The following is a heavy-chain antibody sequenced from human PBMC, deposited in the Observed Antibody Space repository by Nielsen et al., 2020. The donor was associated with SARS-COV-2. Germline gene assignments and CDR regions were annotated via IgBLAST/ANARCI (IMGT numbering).Heavy chain of an antibody. CDR1: GGSISSSSYY. Sequence: SETLSLTCTVSGGSISSSSYYWGWIRQPPGKGLEWIGSIYYSGSTNYNPSLKSRVTISVDTSKNQFSLRLSSVTAADTAVYYCARERGYCSGRGCYSARNYYYYMDVWGKGTTVTVSS. J-gene: IGHJ6*03. D-gene: IGHD2-15*01. V-gene: IGHV4-39*07. CDR3: ARERGYCSGRGCYSARNYYYYMDV. CDR2: IYYSGST.